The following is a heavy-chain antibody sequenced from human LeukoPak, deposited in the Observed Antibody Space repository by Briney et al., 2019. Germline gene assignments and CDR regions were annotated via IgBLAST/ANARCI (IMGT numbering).Heavy chain of an antibody. CDR3: ARADDSSGYQYFQH. D-gene: IGHD3-22*01. CDR2: IYHSGST. J-gene: IGHJ1*01. V-gene: IGHV4-30-2*01. CDR1: GGSISSGGYS. Sequence: SSETLSLTCAVSGGSISSGGYSWSWIRQPPGKGLEWIGYIYHSGSTYYNPSLKSRVTISVDRSKNQFSLKLSSVTAADTAVYYCARADDSSGYQYFQHWGQGTLVTVSS.